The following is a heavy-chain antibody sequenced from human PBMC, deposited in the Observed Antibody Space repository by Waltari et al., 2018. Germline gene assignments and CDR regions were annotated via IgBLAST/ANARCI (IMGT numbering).Heavy chain of an antibody. CDR1: DYSMSSGYS. D-gene: IGHD1-1*01. J-gene: IGHJ3*02. CDR2: IYESGTT. CDR3: ARDWNPDGLDT. V-gene: IGHV4-38-2*02. Sequence: QVQLRESGPGLVKPAETVSLTCSVSDYSMSSGYSWAWIRQRPGKGLVGIESIYESGTTYHNPSLKTRVTISVDTSKNQFSLKLSSVTAADTAVYYCARDWNPDGLDTWGQGTLVTVSS.